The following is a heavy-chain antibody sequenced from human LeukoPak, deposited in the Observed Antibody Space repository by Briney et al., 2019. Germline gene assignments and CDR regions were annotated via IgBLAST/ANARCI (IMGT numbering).Heavy chain of an antibody. D-gene: IGHD2-2*01. Sequence: PETLSLTCTVSGGSVTSDYWSWIRQPPGKGLEWIGYMYYSGSTNYNPSLKSRVTISGDTSKNQFSLKLSSVTAADTAVYYCARRYCSSTSCPIDYWGQGTLVTVSS. CDR1: GGSVTSDY. CDR2: MYYSGST. CDR3: ARRYCSSTSCPIDY. V-gene: IGHV4-59*08. J-gene: IGHJ4*02.